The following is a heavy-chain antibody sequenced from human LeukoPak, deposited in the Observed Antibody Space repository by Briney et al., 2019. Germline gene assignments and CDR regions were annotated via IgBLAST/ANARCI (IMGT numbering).Heavy chain of an antibody. D-gene: IGHD6-13*01. CDR1: GGSISSSSYY. J-gene: IGHJ6*03. Sequence: SETLSLTCTVSGGSISSSSYYWGWIRQPPGKGLEWNGSIYYSGSHYYNPSLKSRVTISVDTSKNRFSLKLSSVTAADTVVYYCARQFSSSLYNRYSYYYYMDVWGKGTTVTVSS. V-gene: IGHV4-39*01. CDR3: ARQFSSSLYNRYSYYYYMDV. CDR2: IYYSGSH.